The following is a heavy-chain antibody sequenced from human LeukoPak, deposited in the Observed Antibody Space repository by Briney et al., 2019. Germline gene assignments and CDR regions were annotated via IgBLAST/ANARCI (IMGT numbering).Heavy chain of an antibody. CDR1: GLTFSSYE. CDR3: ARGRVSSPGSDPFDY. V-gene: IGHV3-48*03. Sequence: TGGSLRLSCAASGLTFSSYEMNWVRQAPGKGLEWVSYISSSGSTIYYADSVKGRFTISRDNAKNSLYLQMNSLRAEDTAVYYCARGRVSSPGSDPFDYWGQGTLVTVSS. CDR2: ISSSGSTI. J-gene: IGHJ4*02. D-gene: IGHD1-26*01.